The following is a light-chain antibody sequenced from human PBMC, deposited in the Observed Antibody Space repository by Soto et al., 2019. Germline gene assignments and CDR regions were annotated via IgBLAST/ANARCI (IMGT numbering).Light chain of an antibody. J-gene: IGKJ1*01. CDR1: QSIGRF. CDR2: DAS. Sequence: DIQMTQSPSTLSASVGGRVTITCRASQSIGRFLAWYQHQPGKAPKLLIYDASTLESGVPSRFSGTGSGTEFTYSMTIQQPEDFGTHYRQQCDMGWRFGQGTKVDFK. V-gene: IGKV1-5*01. CDR3: QQCDMGWR.